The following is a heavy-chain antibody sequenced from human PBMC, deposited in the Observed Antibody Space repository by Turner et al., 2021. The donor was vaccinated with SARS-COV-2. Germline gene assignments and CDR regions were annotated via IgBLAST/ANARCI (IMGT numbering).Heavy chain of an antibody. Sequence: QVQLVQSGAEVKRPGASVKVSGQVSGDTLTELSMHWVRQAPGKGLGWMGCFDPVDGETSTAQKFQGRVTMTGDTSTDTAYMELNSMRPEDTAVYDCATEDILTCYYTSLDYWGQGTLVTVSS. CDR1: GDTLTELS. J-gene: IGHJ4*02. D-gene: IGHD3-9*01. V-gene: IGHV1-24*01. CDR2: FDPVDGET. CDR3: ATEDILTCYYTSLDY.